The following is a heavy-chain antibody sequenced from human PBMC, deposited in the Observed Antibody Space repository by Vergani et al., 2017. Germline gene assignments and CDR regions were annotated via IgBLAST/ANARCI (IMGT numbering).Heavy chain of an antibody. V-gene: IGHV2-5*04. D-gene: IGHD1-7*01. CDR1: GFSLNTRGVS. CDR3: VYRKTECGTTGCFYPFYYYYYMDV. Sequence: QITLKESGPTLLKPPQTLTLTCTFSGFSLNTRGVSVAWIRQPPGKALDWLALFYWNDAQHYSPSLNNRVTITKDTSKNQVVFTTTNMDYVDTGTYYCVYRKTECGTTGCFYPFYYYYYMDVWGKGTTVTVSS. J-gene: IGHJ6*03. CDR2: FYWNDAQ.